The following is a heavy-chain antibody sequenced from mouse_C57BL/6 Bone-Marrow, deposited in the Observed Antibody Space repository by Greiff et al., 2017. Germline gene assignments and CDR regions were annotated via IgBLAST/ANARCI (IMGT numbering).Heavy chain of an antibody. D-gene: IGHD4-1*01. CDR1: GYSITSGYY. J-gene: IGHJ3*01. CDR2: ISYDGSN. Sequence: EVQLVESGPGLVKPSQSLSLTCSVTGYSITSGYYWNWIRQFPGNKLEWMGYISYDGSNNYNPSLKNRISITRDTSKNQFFLKLNSVTTEDTATYYCAREEDWDGFAYWGQGTLVTGSA. V-gene: IGHV3-6*01. CDR3: AREEDWDGFAY.